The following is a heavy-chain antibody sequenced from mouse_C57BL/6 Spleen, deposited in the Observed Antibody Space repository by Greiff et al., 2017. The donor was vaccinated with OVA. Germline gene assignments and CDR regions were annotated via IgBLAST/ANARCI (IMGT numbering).Heavy chain of an antibody. J-gene: IGHJ1*03. CDR3: ARGGDYDRYFDV. CDR1: GYSITSGYY. V-gene: IGHV3-6*01. D-gene: IGHD2-4*01. Sequence: EVKLQESGPGLVKPSQSLSLTCSVTGYSITSGYYWNWIRQFPGNKLEWMGYISYDGSNNYNPSLKNRISITRDTSKNQFFLKLNSVTTEDTATYYCARGGDYDRYFDVWGTGATVTVSS. CDR2: ISYDGSN.